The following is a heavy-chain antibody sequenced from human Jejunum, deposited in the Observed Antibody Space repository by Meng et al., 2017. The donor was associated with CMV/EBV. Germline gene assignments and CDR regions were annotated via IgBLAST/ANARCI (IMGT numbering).Heavy chain of an antibody. CDR2: IYYSGNT. J-gene: IGHJ6*02. V-gene: IGHV4-61*01. Sequence: SGASVSGGSYFWSWIRQTPGKGLESIGYIYYSGNTNYNTSLKSRATISVDTSKNQFSLRLTSVTAADTAVYYCARVVLYHYGMDVWGHGTTVTVSS. D-gene: IGHD6-6*01. CDR1: GASVSGGSYF. CDR3: ARVVLYHYGMDV.